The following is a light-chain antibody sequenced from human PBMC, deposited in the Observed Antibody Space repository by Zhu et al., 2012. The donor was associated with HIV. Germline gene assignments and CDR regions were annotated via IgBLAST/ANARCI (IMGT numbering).Light chain of an antibody. CDR3: QQITSYPLFT. CDR1: QGISDY. CDR2: AAS. J-gene: IGKJ3*01. Sequence: DIQLTQPPSFLSASVGDRVTITCRASQGISDYLAWYQQKPGKAPKLLIYAASTLQSGVPSRFSGSRSQTEFSPTISSLQPEDFATYYCQQITSYPLFTFGPGTKVDIK. V-gene: IGKV1-9*01.